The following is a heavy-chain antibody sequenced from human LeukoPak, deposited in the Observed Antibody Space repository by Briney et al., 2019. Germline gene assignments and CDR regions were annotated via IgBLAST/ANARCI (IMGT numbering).Heavy chain of an antibody. Sequence: SETLSLTCTVSGGSISNYYWSWIRQPPGKGLEWIGYIYYSWSANYNPSLKSRVTISVDTSKNQFSLKLSSVTAADTAVYYCARSTAVGVGYYYGMDVWGQGTTVTVSS. V-gene: IGHV4-59*01. J-gene: IGHJ6*02. CDR3: ARSTAVGVGYYYGMDV. D-gene: IGHD1-26*01. CDR2: IYYSWSA. CDR1: GGSISNYY.